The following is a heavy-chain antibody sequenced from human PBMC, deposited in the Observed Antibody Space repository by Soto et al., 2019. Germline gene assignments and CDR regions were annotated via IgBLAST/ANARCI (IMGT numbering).Heavy chain of an antibody. D-gene: IGHD4-17*01. J-gene: IGHJ3*02. V-gene: IGHV3-23*01. CDR2: ISGSGGST. Sequence: PGGSLRLSCAASGFTFSSYAMSWVRQAPGKGLEWVSAISGSGGSTYYADSVKGRFTISRDNSKSTLYLQMNSLRAEDTAVYYCAKDGNGYGDYESAFDIWGQGTMVTVSS. CDR3: AKDGNGYGDYESAFDI. CDR1: GFTFSSYA.